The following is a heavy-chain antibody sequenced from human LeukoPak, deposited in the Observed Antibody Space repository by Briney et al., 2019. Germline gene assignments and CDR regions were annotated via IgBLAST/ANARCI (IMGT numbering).Heavy chain of an antibody. J-gene: IGHJ4*02. V-gene: IGHV4-59*08. CDR1: GGSISSYH. Sequence: SETLSLTCTVSGGSISSYHWTWIRQPPGKGLEWIGYIYSSGSTNYNPSLRSRVTISVDTSKNQFSLKLNSVTAADTAVYYCARRNARGWPYLDYWGQGTLVTVSS. D-gene: IGHD6-19*01. CDR2: IYSSGST. CDR3: ARRNARGWPYLDY.